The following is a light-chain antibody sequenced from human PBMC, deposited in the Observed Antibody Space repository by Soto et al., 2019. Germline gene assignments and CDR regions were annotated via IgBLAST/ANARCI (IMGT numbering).Light chain of an antibody. CDR3: QQYYRSCT. CDR1: QSVTDW. V-gene: IGKV1-5*01. J-gene: IGKJ2*02. Sequence: DIQLTQSPSTLSASVGDRVTITCRASQSVTDWLAWHQQKPGKAPKLLIYDPSSLQNGVPSRFSGSGSATEFSLTSSRLQPYEFATYYCQQYYRSCTFGQGTKVEIQ. CDR2: DPS.